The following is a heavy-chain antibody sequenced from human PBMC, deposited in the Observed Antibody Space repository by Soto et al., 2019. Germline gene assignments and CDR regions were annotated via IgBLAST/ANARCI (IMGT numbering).Heavy chain of an antibody. J-gene: IGHJ4*02. V-gene: IGHV3-33*01. CDR3: ARVGGPQSAIFDY. Sequence: PGGSLRLSCAASGFTFSSYGMHWVRQAPGKGLEWVAVIWYDGSNKYYADSVKGRFTISRDNSKNTLYLQMNSLRAEDTAVYYCARVGGPQSAIFDYWGQGTLVTVPS. CDR1: GFTFSSYG. CDR2: IWYDGSNK. D-gene: IGHD3-16*01.